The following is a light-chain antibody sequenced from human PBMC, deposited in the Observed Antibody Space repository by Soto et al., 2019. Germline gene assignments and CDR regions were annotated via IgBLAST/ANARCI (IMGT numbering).Light chain of an antibody. Sequence: QSALTQPASVSGSPGQSITISCTGTSSDIGGYSYVSWYQQHPGKAPKLIIYEVSNRPSGVSNRFSGSKSGNTASLPISGLQAEDEADYSCSSYSGASSPVVFGGGTKLTVL. CDR3: SSYSGASSPVV. CDR2: EVS. CDR1: SSDIGGYSY. V-gene: IGLV2-14*01. J-gene: IGLJ2*01.